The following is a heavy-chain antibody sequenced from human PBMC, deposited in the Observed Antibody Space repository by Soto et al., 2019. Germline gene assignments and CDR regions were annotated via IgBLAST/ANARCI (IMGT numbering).Heavy chain of an antibody. D-gene: IGHD5-12*01. Sequence: QVQLVESGGGVVQPGRSLRLSCAASGFTFSSYAMHWVRQAPGKGLEWVAVISYDGSNKYHADSVKGRFTISRDNSKNTLYLKRHSPRAEDTAVNYGARDRKDSGNEKHHCYDYGMDVWGQGTTVTVSS. J-gene: IGHJ6*02. CDR2: ISYDGSNK. CDR1: GFTFSSYA. CDR3: ARDRKDSGNEKHHCYDYGMDV. V-gene: IGHV3-30-3*01.